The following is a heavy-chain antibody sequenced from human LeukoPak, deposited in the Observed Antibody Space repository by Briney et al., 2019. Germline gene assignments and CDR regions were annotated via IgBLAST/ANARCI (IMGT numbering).Heavy chain of an antibody. CDR3: AREDYSSPIPDY. CDR1: GFTFSSYW. D-gene: IGHD6-13*01. CDR2: INSDESST. Sequence: GGSLRLSRAASGFTFSSYWMHWVRQAPGKGLVWVSHINSDESSTTYADSVRGRFTMSRDNAKNTLYLQMNSLRAEDTAVYYCAREDYSSPIPDYWGQGTLVTVSS. V-gene: IGHV3-74*01. J-gene: IGHJ4*02.